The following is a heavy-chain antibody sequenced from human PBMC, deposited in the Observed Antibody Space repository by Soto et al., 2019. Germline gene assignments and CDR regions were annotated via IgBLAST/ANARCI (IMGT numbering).Heavy chain of an antibody. D-gene: IGHD2-15*01. J-gene: IGHJ4*02. CDR3: AKRRGAGGHFDY. Sequence: PGGSLRLSCAASGFTFTSYAMGWVRQAPGKGLEWVSVVSSGGSTYYADSVTGRFTVSRDNSKSTLSLQMNSLRAEDTAVYYCAKRRGAGGHFDYWGQGALVTVSS. CDR1: GFTFTSYA. V-gene: IGHV3-23*01. CDR2: VSSGGST.